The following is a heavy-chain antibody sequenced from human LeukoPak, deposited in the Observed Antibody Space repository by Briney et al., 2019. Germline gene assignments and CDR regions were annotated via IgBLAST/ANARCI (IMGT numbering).Heavy chain of an antibody. CDR3: ARAPRIAARPRYYYMDV. CDR1: GDSVSSNSAA. J-gene: IGHJ6*03. Sequence: SQTLSLTCAISGDSVSSNSAAWNWIRQSPSRGLEWLGRTYYRSKWYNGYAVSVKSRITINPDTSKNQFSLQLNSVTPEDTAVYYCARAPRIAARPRYYYMDVWGKGTTVTVSS. CDR2: TYYRSKWYN. D-gene: IGHD6-6*01. V-gene: IGHV6-1*01.